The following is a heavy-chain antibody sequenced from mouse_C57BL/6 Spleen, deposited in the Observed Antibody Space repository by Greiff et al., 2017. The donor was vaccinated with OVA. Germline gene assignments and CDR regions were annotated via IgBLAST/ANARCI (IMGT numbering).Heavy chain of an antibody. CDR3: TTYYSNDVDY. CDR1: GYTFTDYE. CDR2: IDPETGGT. V-gene: IGHV1-15*01. D-gene: IGHD2-5*01. J-gene: IGHJ2*01. Sequence: QVQLKQSGAELVRPGASVTLSCKASGYTFTDYELHWVKQTPVHGLEWIGAIDPETGGTAYNQKFKGKAILTADKSSSTAYMELRSLTSEDSAVYYCTTYYSNDVDYWGQGTTLTVSS.